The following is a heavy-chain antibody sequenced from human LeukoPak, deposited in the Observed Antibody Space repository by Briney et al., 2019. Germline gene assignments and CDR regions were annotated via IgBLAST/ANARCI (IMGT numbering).Heavy chain of an antibody. D-gene: IGHD3-10*01. Sequence: GGSLRLSCTASGFTFGDYAMSWFRQAPGKGLEWVGFIRSKAYGGTTEYAASVKGRFTISRDDSKSIAYLQMNSLKTEDTAVYYCTGSGGMVPYFDYWGQGTLVTVSS. J-gene: IGHJ4*02. V-gene: IGHV3-49*03. CDR1: GFTFGDYA. CDR3: TGSGGMVPYFDY. CDR2: IRSKAYGGTT.